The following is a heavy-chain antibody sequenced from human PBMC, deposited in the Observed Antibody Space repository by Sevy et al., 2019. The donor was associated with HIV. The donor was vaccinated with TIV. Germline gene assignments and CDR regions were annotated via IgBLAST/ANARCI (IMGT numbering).Heavy chain of an antibody. CDR1: EITFSNYA. J-gene: IGHJ3*02. D-gene: IGHD3-16*01. CDR2: IRGSGGAT. V-gene: IGHV3-23*01. CDR3: AKDLILVVGEALDI. Sequence: GGSLRLSCAASEITFSNYAMSWVRQAPGKGLEWVPSIRGSGGATYYADSVKGRFTISRDKSKNTLYLQMNSLRAEDTAVYYCAKDLILVVGEALDIWGQGTMVTVSS.